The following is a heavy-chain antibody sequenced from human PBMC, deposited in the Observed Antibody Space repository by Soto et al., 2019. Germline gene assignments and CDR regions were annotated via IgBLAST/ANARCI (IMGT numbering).Heavy chain of an antibody. D-gene: IGHD2-8*01. CDR2: ISYDGSNK. V-gene: IGHV3-30*18. J-gene: IGHJ6*02. Sequence: GGSLRLSCAASGFTFSSYGMHWVRQAPGKGLELVAVISYDGSNKYYADSVKGRFTISRDNSKNTLYLQMNSLRAEDTAVYYCAKVAPPYCTNGVCWGMDVWGQGTTVTVSS. CDR3: AKVAPPYCTNGVCWGMDV. CDR1: GFTFSSYG.